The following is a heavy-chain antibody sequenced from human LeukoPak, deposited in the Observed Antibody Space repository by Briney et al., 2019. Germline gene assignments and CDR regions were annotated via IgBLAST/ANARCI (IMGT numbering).Heavy chain of an antibody. J-gene: IGHJ4*02. D-gene: IGHD3-10*01. CDR2: INSDGSDT. V-gene: IGHV3-74*01. CDR1: GFTFSSYL. Sequence: GGSLRLSCAASGFTFSSYLMHWVRQAPGKGLVWVSRINSDGSDTGYADSVKGRFTISRDNAKNTLHLQMNSLRAEDSAVYYCARGSSFGYWGQGTLVTVSS. CDR3: ARGSSFGY.